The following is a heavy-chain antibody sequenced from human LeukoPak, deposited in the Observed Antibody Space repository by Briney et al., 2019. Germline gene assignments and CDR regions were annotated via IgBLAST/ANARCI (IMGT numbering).Heavy chain of an antibody. V-gene: IGHV3-7*01. CDR2: IKQDGSEK. CDR1: GFTFSTYW. D-gene: IGHD5-18*01. J-gene: IGHJ4*02. CDR3: ACIVRKTMVTVDY. Sequence: HPGGSLRLSCAASGFTFSTYWMSWVRQAPGKGLEWVANIKQDGSEKYYVDSVKGRFTISRDNAKNSLYLQMNSLRAEDTAVYYCACIVRKTMVTVDYWGQGTLVTVSS.